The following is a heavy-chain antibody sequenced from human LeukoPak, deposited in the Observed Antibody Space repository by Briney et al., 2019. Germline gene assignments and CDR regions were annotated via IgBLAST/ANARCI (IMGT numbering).Heavy chain of an antibody. CDR3: ARDSPAVSGRYNS. J-gene: IGHJ4*02. D-gene: IGHD6-19*01. V-gene: IGHV1-2*02. CDR1: GYTFIGYY. Sequence: ASVKVSCKASGYTFIGYYLHWVRRAPGQGLEWMGWINPNTGDTNYAQNFQGRVTMTRDTSITTAYMELSSLRSDDTAVYYCARDSPAVSGRYNSWGQGTLVTVSS. CDR2: INPNTGDT.